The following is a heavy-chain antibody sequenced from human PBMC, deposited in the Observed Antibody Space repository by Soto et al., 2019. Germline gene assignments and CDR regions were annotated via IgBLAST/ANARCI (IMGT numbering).Heavy chain of an antibody. CDR1: GGTFSSCG. Sequence: ASLKVSCKTSGGTFSSCGISWVRQAPGQGLEWMGCISPYNGNTNYAEKIQGRGTMTTDTSTRPAYMELSSLRSDDTAGYYCARYQANFMTDYYHYYGMDVGGQGATVAVSS. D-gene: IGHD2-21*02. CDR2: ISPYNGNT. CDR3: ARYQANFMTDYYHYYGMDV. V-gene: IGHV1-18*01. J-gene: IGHJ6*02.